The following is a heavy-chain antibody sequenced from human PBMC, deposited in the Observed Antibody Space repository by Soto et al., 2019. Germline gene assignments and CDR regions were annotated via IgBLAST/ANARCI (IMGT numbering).Heavy chain of an antibody. CDR2: VYHTGRT. D-gene: IGHD5-12*01. Sequence: QVQLQQSGPGLVEPSGTLSLTCAVSGCSISSNNLWNWVRQPPGKGLEWIGEVYHTGRTNYNPSLRSRVRILLEKSKNQFSLRLTSVTAADTAVYYCAAIPTLGFRCYDVYHLGQGAMVTVSS. J-gene: IGHJ5*02. CDR1: GCSISSNNL. V-gene: IGHV4-4*02. CDR3: AAIPTLGFRCYDVYH.